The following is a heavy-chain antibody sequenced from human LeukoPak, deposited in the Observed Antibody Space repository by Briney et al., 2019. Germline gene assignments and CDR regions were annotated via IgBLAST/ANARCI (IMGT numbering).Heavy chain of an antibody. J-gene: IGHJ4*02. Sequence: GASVKVSCKASGYTFTSYGISWVRQAPGQGLEWMGWISAYNGNTNYAQKFQGRVTMTRDTSISTAYMELSRLRSDDKAVYYRARVYYYYDSSGILTLYFDYWGQGTLVTVSS. V-gene: IGHV1-18*01. CDR2: ISAYNGNT. CDR3: ARVYYYYDSSGILTLYFDY. D-gene: IGHD3-22*01. CDR1: GYTFTSYG.